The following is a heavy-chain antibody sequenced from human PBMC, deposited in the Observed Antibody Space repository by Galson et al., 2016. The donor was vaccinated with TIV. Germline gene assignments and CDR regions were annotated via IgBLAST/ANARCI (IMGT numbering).Heavy chain of an antibody. Sequence: SLGLSCAASGFTFNTYKMNWVRQAPGKGLEWISSISSRGTYTHYADSVKGRVTISRDNANNSLYLQMNSLRAEDTAVYYCARDGARIGAHSAFDIWGQGTMVTVSS. CDR2: ISSRGTYT. V-gene: IGHV3-21*06. CDR3: ARDGARIGAHSAFDI. J-gene: IGHJ3*02. D-gene: IGHD3-16*01. CDR1: GFTFNTYK.